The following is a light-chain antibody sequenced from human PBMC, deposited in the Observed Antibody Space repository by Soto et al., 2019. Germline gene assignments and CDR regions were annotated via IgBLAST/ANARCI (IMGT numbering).Light chain of an antibody. Sequence: EIVLTQSPGTLSLCPGERATLSCRASQSVSSSYLAWYQQKPGQAPRLLIYGASSRDTGIPDRFSGSGSGKDFTLTISRLEPEDFAVYYCQQYGSSPRTFGQGTKVEIK. V-gene: IGKV3-20*01. CDR1: QSVSSSY. J-gene: IGKJ1*01. CDR3: QQYGSSPRT. CDR2: GAS.